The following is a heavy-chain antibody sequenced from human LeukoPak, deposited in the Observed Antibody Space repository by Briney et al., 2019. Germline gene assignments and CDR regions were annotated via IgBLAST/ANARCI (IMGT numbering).Heavy chain of an antibody. CDR3: ARGARKSTYWYGESKDYYYFLDV. CDR2: IIPIFGAA. Sequence: GSSVKVSCKASGGTFSSYAISWVRQAPGQGLEWMGGIIPIFGAAKYSQKFQGRVTITADKSTTTAYMELSSLRSEDTAVYYCARGARKSTYWYGESKDYYYFLDVWGKGTTVTVSS. CDR1: GGTFSSYA. D-gene: IGHD4-17*01. V-gene: IGHV1-69*06. J-gene: IGHJ6*03.